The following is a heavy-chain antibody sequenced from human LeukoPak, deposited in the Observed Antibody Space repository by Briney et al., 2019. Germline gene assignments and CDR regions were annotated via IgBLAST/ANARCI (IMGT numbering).Heavy chain of an antibody. Sequence: ASVKVSCKASGGTFSSYAISWVRQAPGQGLEWMGGIIPIFGTANYAQKFQGRVTMTTDTSTSTAYMELRSLRSDDTAVYYCARAPMIVVVMNYFDYWGQGTLVTVSS. J-gene: IGHJ4*02. D-gene: IGHD3-22*01. CDR2: IIPIFGTA. V-gene: IGHV1-69*05. CDR1: GGTFSSYA. CDR3: ARAPMIVVVMNYFDY.